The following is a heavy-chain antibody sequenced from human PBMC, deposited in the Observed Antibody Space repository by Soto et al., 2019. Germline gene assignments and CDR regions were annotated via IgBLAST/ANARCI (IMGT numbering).Heavy chain of an antibody. CDR2: MSGYKGNT. D-gene: IGHD6-13*01. CDR3: ATAGQHSSSSYLLYTFDS. CDR1: GYTFTSYG. V-gene: IGHV1-18*01. Sequence: QVQLVQSGAEVKKPGASVKVSCKTSGYTFTSYGIIWVRQAPGQGLEWMGWMSGYKGNTSDAQSLQGRVTMTTDTSTSTAYMELRSLRSDDTAMYYCATAGQHSSSSYLLYTFDSWGQGTLVTVSS. J-gene: IGHJ4*02.